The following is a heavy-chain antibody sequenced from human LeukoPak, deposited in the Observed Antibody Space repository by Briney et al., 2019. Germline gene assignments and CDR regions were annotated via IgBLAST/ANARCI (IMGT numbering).Heavy chain of an antibody. Sequence: SETLSLTCTVSGGSISSDHWNWIRQPPGKGLEWIGCIYYSGSTYYNPSLKSRVTISVDMSKSQFSLRLTSVTAADTVVYYCARKNDFDIWGQGTLVTVSS. J-gene: IGHJ3*02. CDR1: GGSISSDH. D-gene: IGHD2/OR15-2a*01. V-gene: IGHV4-59*01. CDR3: ARKNDFDI. CDR2: IYYSGST.